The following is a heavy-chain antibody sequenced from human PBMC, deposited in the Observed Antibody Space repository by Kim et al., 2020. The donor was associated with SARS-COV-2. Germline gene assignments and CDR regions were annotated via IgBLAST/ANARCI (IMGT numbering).Heavy chain of an antibody. CDR2: INPNSGGT. CDR1: GYTFTGYY. J-gene: IGHJ4*02. D-gene: IGHD2-15*01. Sequence: ASVKVSCKASGYTFTGYYMHWERQAPGQGLEWMGWINPNSGGTNYAQKFQGRVTMTRDTSISTAYMELSRLRSDDTAVYYCARDPIEVGVVRGIDYWGQGTLVTVSS. V-gene: IGHV1-2*02. CDR3: ARDPIEVGVVRGIDY.